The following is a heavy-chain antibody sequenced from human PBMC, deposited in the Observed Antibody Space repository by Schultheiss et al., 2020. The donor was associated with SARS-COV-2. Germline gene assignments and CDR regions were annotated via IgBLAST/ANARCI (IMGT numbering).Heavy chain of an antibody. CDR1: GGSFSGYY. Sequence: SQTLSLTCAVYGGSFSGYYWGWIRQPPGKGLEWIGSIYYSGSTYYNPSLKSRVTISVDTSKNQFSLKLSSVTAADTAVYYCARADIVVVVAATHFDYWGQGTLVTVSS. D-gene: IGHD2-15*01. V-gene: IGHV4-34*01. J-gene: IGHJ4*02. CDR2: IYYSGST. CDR3: ARADIVVVVAATHFDY.